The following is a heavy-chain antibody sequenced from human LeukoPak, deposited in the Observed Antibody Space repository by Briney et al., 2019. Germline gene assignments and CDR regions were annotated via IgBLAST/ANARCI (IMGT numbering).Heavy chain of an antibody. V-gene: IGHV3-23*01. Sequence: GGSLRLSCAASGFTFSSYAMSWVRQAPGKGLEWVSVFSGNGESTDYADSVKGRFTISRDNSRSTLYLQMNSLRPEDTAIYYCAREGYYGSGSPPSLYFDYWGQGTLVTVSS. CDR3: AREGYYGSGSPPSLYFDY. J-gene: IGHJ4*02. CDR2: FSGNGEST. CDR1: GFTFSSYA. D-gene: IGHD3-10*01.